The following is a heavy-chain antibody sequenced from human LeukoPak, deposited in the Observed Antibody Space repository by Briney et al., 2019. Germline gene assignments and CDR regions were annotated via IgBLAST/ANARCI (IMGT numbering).Heavy chain of an antibody. V-gene: IGHV3-48*03. D-gene: IGHD3-22*01. Sequence: GGSLRLSCGASGFTLSSYNMNWVRQAPGKGLEWVSYISSSGSTIYYADSVKGRFTISRDNAKNSLYLQMNSLRAEDTAVYYCASTDYYDSDYWGQGTLVTVSS. CDR2: ISSSGSTI. CDR1: GFTLSSYN. CDR3: ASTDYYDSDY. J-gene: IGHJ4*02.